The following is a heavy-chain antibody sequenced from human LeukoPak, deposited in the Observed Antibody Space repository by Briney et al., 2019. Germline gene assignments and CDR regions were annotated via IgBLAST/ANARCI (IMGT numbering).Heavy chain of an antibody. D-gene: IGHD6-6*01. CDR3: AKSRVYSSSPDAFDI. CDR1: GFTFSSSA. Sequence: PGGSLRLSCAASGFTFSSSAMSWVRQAPGKGLEWVSAISGSGGSTYYADSVKGRFTISRDNSKNTLYLQMNSLRAEDTAVYYCAKSRVYSSSPDAFDIWGQGTMVTVSS. J-gene: IGHJ3*02. CDR2: ISGSGGST. V-gene: IGHV3-23*01.